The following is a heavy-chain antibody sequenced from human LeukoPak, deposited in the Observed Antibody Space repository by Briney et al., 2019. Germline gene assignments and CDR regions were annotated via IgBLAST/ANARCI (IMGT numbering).Heavy chain of an antibody. J-gene: IGHJ4*02. CDR1: GFTFDDYG. CDR3: ARVGTYYYDSSGLKGDFDY. Sequence: PGGSLRLSCAASGFTFDDYGMSWIRQAPGEGLEWVSGINWNGGSTGYADSVKGRFTISRDNAKNSLYLQMNSLRAEDTALYYCARVGTYYYDSSGLKGDFDYWGQGTLVTVSS. V-gene: IGHV3-20*04. CDR2: INWNGGST. D-gene: IGHD3-22*01.